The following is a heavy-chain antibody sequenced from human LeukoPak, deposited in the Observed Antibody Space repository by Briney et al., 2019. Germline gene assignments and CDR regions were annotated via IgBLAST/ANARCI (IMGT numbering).Heavy chain of an antibody. D-gene: IGHD2/OR15-2a*01. CDR3: ARERIYTSTDPLYYMDV. V-gene: IGHV1-3*01. CDR2: INPGSGNT. J-gene: IGHJ6*03. CDR1: GYTFTSYV. Sequence: ASVKVSCKGSGYTFTSYVMHWVRQAPGQGLEWMGWINPGSGNTKYSQKLQGRVTMTTDTSTSTAYMELRSLRSDDTAVYYCARERIYTSTDPLYYMDVWGKGTTVTVSS.